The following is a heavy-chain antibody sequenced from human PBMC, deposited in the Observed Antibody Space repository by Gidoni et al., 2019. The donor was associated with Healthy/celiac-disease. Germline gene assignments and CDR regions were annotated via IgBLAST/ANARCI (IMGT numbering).Heavy chain of an antibody. V-gene: IGHV1-2*02. D-gene: IGHD3-22*01. J-gene: IGHJ3*02. CDR1: GYTFTSYN. CDR3: ARFDDSSGHEI. Sequence: QVQLVQSGAEVKKTGASVKVSCKASGYTFTSYNMHWVRQAPGQGLEWRGWINPNSGGTTYAQKSQGRVTMTRDTSISTAYMELSRLRSDDTAVYYCARFDDSSGHEIWGQGTMVTVSS. CDR2: INPNSGGT.